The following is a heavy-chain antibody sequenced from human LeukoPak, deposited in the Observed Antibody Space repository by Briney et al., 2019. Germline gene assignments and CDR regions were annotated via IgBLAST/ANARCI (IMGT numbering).Heavy chain of an antibody. CDR3: TRLRRWDSSGYYDY. CDR2: IRSKANSYAT. D-gene: IGHD3-22*01. J-gene: IGHJ4*02. Sequence: GGSLRLSCAASGFTFSGSAMHWVRQASGKGLERVGRIRSKANSYATAYAASVKGRFTISRDDSKNTAYLQMNSLKTEDTAVYYCTRLRRWDSSGYYDYWGQGTLVTVSS. V-gene: IGHV3-73*01. CDR1: GFTFSGSA.